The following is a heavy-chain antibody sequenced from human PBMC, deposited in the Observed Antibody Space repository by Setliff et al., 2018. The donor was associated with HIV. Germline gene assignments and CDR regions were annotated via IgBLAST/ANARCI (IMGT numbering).Heavy chain of an antibody. D-gene: IGHD6-19*01. V-gene: IGHV3-66*02. J-gene: IGHJ4*02. CDR2: IYSGGST. CDR1: GFTVSSNY. CDR3: AREGQWLDGFDY. Sequence: GGSLRLSCAASGFTVSSNYMSWVRQAPGKGLEWVSVIYSGGSTYYADSVKGRFTISRDNSKNTLYLRMNSLRTEDTAVYYCAREGQWLDGFDYWGQGTLVTVSS.